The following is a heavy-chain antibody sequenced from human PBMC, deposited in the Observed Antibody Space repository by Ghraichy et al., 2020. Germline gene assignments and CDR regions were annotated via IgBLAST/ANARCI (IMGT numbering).Heavy chain of an antibody. CDR2: ISRTSSYI. J-gene: IGHJ3*02. CDR3: ARAYYYGSGSLYDAFDI. CDR1: GFTFSSYS. V-gene: IGHV3-21*01. Sequence: GGSLRLSCAASGFTFSSYSMKWVRQAPGKGLEWVSLISRTSSYIKNADSVKGRFTISRDNAKNSLYLQMNSLRAEDTAVYYCARAYYYGSGSLYDAFDIWGQGTMVTVSS. D-gene: IGHD3-10*01.